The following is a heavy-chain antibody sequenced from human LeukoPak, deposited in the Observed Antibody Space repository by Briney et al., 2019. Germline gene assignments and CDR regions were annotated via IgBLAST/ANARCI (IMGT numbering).Heavy chain of an antibody. V-gene: IGHV3-48*01. D-gene: IGHD2-15*01. J-gene: IGHJ4*02. CDR2: IVSSGSTI. CDR3: ASLGVVVAATSLDY. Sequence: GGSLRLSCAASGFSISRYSMNWVRQAPGKGLEWVSYIVSSGSTIYYADSVKGRFTISRDTAENSLYLQMNSLRAEDTAVYYCASLGVVVAATSLDYWGQGTLVTVSS. CDR1: GFSISRYS.